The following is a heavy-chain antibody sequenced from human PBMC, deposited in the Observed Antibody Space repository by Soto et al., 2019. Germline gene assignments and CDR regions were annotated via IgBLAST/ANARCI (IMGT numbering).Heavy chain of an antibody. CDR2: ISGSGGST. CDR3: AKDAKRITMVRGVRLWGQITGFFDY. CDR1: GFTFSSYA. Sequence: EVQLLESGGGLVQPGGSLRLSCAASGFTFSSYAMSWVRQAPGKGLEWVSGISGSGGSTYYADSVKGRFTISRDNSKNTLYLQMNSLRAEDTAVYYCAKDAKRITMVRGVRLWGQITGFFDYWGQGTLVTLSS. J-gene: IGHJ4*02. V-gene: IGHV3-23*01. D-gene: IGHD3-10*01.